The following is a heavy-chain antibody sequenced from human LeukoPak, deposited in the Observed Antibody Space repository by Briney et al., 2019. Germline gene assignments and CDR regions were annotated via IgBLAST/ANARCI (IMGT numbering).Heavy chain of an antibody. CDR1: GYTFTGYY. CDR3: ARAVETYYDFWSGYHY. CDR2: INPNSGGT. Sequence: ASVKVSCKASGYTFTGYYMHWVRQAPGQGLEWMGWINPNSGGTNYAQKFQGRVTMTRDTSISTAYVELSRLRSDDTAVYYCARAVETYYDFWSGYHYWGQGTLVTVSS. V-gene: IGHV1-2*02. J-gene: IGHJ4*02. D-gene: IGHD3-3*01.